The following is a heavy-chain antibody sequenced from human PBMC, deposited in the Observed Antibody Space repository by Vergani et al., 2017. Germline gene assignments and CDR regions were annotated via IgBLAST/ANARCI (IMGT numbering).Heavy chain of an antibody. CDR3: ARDPVDSGGNFD. CDR2: IYYSGST. D-gene: IGHD3-22*01. CDR1: GGSISSSSYY. J-gene: IGHJ4*02. Sequence: QLQLQESGPGLVKPSETLSLTCTVPGGSISSSSYYWGWIRQPPGKGLEWIGSIYYSGSTYYNPSLKSRVTISVETSKNQFSLKLSSVTAADTAVYSCARDPVDSGGNFDWGQGTLVIVSS. V-gene: IGHV4-39*07.